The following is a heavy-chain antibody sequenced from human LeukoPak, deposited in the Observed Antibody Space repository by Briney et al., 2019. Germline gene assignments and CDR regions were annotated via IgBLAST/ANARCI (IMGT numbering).Heavy chain of an antibody. D-gene: IGHD5-18*01. V-gene: IGHV3-9*01. CDR2: INWNGGTM. CDR3: AKEYSSAKSDYFDY. CDR1: GFTFDDYA. Sequence: GGSLRLSCAASGFTFDDYAMHWVRQVPGKGLEWVSRINWNGGTMAYADSVKGRFTISRDNAKHSLYLQMHSLRAEDTAFYYCAKEYSSAKSDYFDYWGQGTLVTVSS. J-gene: IGHJ4*02.